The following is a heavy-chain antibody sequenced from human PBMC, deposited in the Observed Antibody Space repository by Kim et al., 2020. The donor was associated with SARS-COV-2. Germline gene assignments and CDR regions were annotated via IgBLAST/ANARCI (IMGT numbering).Heavy chain of an antibody. D-gene: IGHD6-19*01. V-gene: IGHV3-48*03. CDR1: GFTFSSYE. J-gene: IGHJ6*02. CDR3: ARDGIAVAGIPYYYYGMDV. CDR2: ISSSGSTI. Sequence: GGSLRLSCAASGFTFSSYEMNWVRQAPGKGLEWVSYISSSGSTIYYADSVKGRFTISRDNAKNSLYLQMNSLRAEDTAVYYCARDGIAVAGIPYYYYGMDVWGQGTTVTVSS.